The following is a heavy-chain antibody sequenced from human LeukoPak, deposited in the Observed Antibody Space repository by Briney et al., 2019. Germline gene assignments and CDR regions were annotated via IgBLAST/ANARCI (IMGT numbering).Heavy chain of an antibody. CDR2: ISAYNGNT. D-gene: IGHD3-16*02. CDR1: GYTFTSYG. Sequence: ASVKVSCKASGYTFTSYGISWVRQAPGQGLEWMGWISAYNGNTNYAQKLQGRVTMTTDTSTSTAYMELRSLRSDDTAVYYCAREDYDYVWGCYRDWGQGTLVTVSS. J-gene: IGHJ4*02. CDR3: AREDYDYVWGCYRD. V-gene: IGHV1-18*01.